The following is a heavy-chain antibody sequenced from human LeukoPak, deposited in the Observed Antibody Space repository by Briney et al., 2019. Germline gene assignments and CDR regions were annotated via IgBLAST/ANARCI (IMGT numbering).Heavy chain of an antibody. J-gene: IGHJ5*02. CDR2: INPNSGGT. Sequence: ASVKVSCKASGYTFTGYYMHWVRQAPGQGLEWMGWINPNSGGTNYAQKFQGRVTMTRDTSIGTAYMELSRLRSDDTAVYYCARIKVSGITMVRGGGFDPWGQGTLVTVSS. CDR1: GYTFTGYY. D-gene: IGHD3-10*01. V-gene: IGHV1-2*02. CDR3: ARIKVSGITMVRGGGFDP.